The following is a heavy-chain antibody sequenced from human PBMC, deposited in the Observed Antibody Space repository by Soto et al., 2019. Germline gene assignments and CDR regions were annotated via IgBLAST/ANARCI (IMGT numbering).Heavy chain of an antibody. V-gene: IGHV1-2*04. Sequence: GASVKVSCKASGYTFTGYYMHWVRQAPGQGLEWMGWINPNSGGTNYAQKFQGWVTMTRDTSISTAYMELSRLRSDDTAVYYCARGEAPQQLDPDAFDIWGQGTMVTVSS. D-gene: IGHD6-13*01. CDR3: ARGEAPQQLDPDAFDI. CDR1: GYTFTGYY. J-gene: IGHJ3*02. CDR2: INPNSGGT.